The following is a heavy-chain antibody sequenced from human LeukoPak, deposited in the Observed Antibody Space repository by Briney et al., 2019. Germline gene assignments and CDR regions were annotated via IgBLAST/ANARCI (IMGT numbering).Heavy chain of an antibody. CDR3: ASAPFGVLTRFDY. CDR1: GFTSSDYY. J-gene: IGHJ4*02. Sequence: GGSLRLSCAAYGFTSSDYYMSWIRQAPGKGLEWVSSISISGSTIYYADSVKGRFTISRDNAKNSLYLQMNSLRAEDTAVYYCASAPFGVLTRFDYWGQGTLVTVSS. V-gene: IGHV3-11*04. CDR2: ISISGSTI. D-gene: IGHD3-3*01.